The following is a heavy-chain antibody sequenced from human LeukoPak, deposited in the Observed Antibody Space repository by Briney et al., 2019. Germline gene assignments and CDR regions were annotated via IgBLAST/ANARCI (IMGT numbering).Heavy chain of an antibody. D-gene: IGHD6-19*01. CDR1: GFTFSTYA. CDR2: ISYDESYR. V-gene: IGHV3-30-3*01. J-gene: IGHJ3*02. Sequence: GGSLRLSCAASGFTFSTYAMHWVRQAPGKGLEWVALISYDESYRYYADSVKGRFTISRDNAKNSLFLQMSSLRAEDTAVYYYAREMYAGWYFAFDIWGQGTMVTVSS. CDR3: AREMYAGWYFAFDI.